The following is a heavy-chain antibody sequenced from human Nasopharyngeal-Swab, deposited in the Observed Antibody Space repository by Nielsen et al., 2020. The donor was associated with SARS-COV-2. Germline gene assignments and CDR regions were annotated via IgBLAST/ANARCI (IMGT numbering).Heavy chain of an antibody. CDR3: AGDPYGDTFRDWYFDL. D-gene: IGHD4-17*01. CDR2: IYYSGST. J-gene: IGHJ2*01. CDR1: GGSISSYY. V-gene: IGHV4-59*01. Sequence: GSLRLSCTVSGGSISSYYWSWIRQPPGKGLEWIGYIYYSGSTNYNPSLKSRVTISVDTSKNQFSLKLSSVTAADTAVYYCAGDPYGDTFRDWYFDLWGRGNLVTVSS.